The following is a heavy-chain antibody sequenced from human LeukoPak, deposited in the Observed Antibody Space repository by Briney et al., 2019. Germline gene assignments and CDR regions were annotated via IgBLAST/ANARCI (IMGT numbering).Heavy chain of an antibody. J-gene: IGHJ6*03. CDR2: IHTSGST. CDR1: GGSISSGGYY. D-gene: IGHD2-2*02. V-gene: IGHV4-61*02. Sequence: SQTLSLTCTVSGGSISSGGYYWSWIRQPAGKGLEWIGRIHTSGSTNYNPSLKSRVTISLDTSKNQFSLKLSSVTAADTAVYYCARDNPLGYCSSTSCYTLYYYYYMDVWGKGTTVTVSS. CDR3: ARDNPLGYCSSTSCYTLYYYYYMDV.